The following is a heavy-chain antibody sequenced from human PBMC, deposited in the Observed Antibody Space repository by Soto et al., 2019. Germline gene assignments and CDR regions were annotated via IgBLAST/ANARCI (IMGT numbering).Heavy chain of an antibody. Sequence: QLQLQESGPGLVKPSETLSLTCTVSGGSISSSSYYWGWIRQPPGKGLEWIGSIYYSGSTYYNPSLKSRVTISVDTSKNQFSLKLSSVTAADTAVYYCARRQSSSWYGPWGQGTLVTVSS. J-gene: IGHJ5*02. CDR3: ARRQSSSWYGP. V-gene: IGHV4-39*01. CDR2: IYYSGST. D-gene: IGHD6-13*01. CDR1: GGSISSSSYY.